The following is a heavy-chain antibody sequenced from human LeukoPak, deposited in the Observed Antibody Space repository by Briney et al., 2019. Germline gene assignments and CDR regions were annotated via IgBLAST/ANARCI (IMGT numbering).Heavy chain of an antibody. Sequence: GGSLRLSCATSGFTFTYYGMNWVRQAPGKGLEWVSYISNTAILYADSVKGRFTISRDNARNSLYLQMNSLRAEDTAVYFCAIIGCYRGVCHFDMWGQGTMVTVSS. CDR3: AIIGCYRGVCHFDM. V-gene: IGHV3-48*01. J-gene: IGHJ3*02. D-gene: IGHD2-21*01. CDR1: GFTFTYYG. CDR2: ISNTAI.